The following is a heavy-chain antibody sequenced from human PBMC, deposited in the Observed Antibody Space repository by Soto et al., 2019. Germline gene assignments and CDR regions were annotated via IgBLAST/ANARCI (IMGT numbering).Heavy chain of an antibody. CDR2: IYYGGTT. Sequence: SETLSLTCTVSGGSISSRDYYWGWIRQPPGKGLEWIANIYYGGTTYYNPSLRRRVTISVDPSNNHFSLRLSSVTAADPALYDCGRGIYFGSSVYYLDYGGRGFLVPVSS. V-gene: IGHV4-39*02. J-gene: IGHJ4*02. CDR1: GGSISSRDYY. D-gene: IGHD3-22*01. CDR3: GRGIYFGSSVYYLDY.